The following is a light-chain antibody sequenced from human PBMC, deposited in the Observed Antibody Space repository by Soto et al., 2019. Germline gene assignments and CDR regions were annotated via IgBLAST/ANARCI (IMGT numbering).Light chain of an antibody. V-gene: IGLV2-14*03. CDR1: SSDIGNYNY. J-gene: IGLJ1*01. Sequence: QSVLTQPASVSGSPGQSITISRTGTSSDIGNYNYVSWYQQHPGKAPKLMIFGVSNRPSGVSDRFSGSKSGNTASLTISGLQAEDEADYHCSSYAGGYYGFGTGTKVTVL. CDR2: GVS. CDR3: SSYAGGYYG.